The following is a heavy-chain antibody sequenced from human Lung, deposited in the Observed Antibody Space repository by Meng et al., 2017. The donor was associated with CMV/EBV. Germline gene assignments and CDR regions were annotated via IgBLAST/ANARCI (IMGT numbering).Heavy chain of an antibody. V-gene: IGHV3-74*01. CDR1: GFTISTHW. J-gene: IGHJ4*02. D-gene: IGHD1-26*01. Sequence: EVDVVESGGGVVQPGGSLRLSCEGSGFTISTHWMHWARQVPGKGLEWVSRMKSDENRINYADSVKGRFTISRDNDKNTVYLQMNSLRAEDTAVYYCARGVAEFLGWEMGHWGQGTLVTASS. CDR2: MKSDENRI. CDR3: ARGVAEFLGWEMGH.